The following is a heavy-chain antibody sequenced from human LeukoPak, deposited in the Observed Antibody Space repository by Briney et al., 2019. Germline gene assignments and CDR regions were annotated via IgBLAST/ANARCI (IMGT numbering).Heavy chain of an antibody. CDR1: GGSISTYY. V-gene: IGHV4-4*07. Sequence: SETLSLTCTVSGGSISTYYWNWIRQPAGKGLEWIGRIYTSGSTNYNPSLKSRVSMSVDTSKNQFSLKLSSATAADTAVYYCARGGAYCSSTSCQFDYWGQGTLVTVSS. CDR2: IYTSGST. J-gene: IGHJ4*02. CDR3: ARGGAYCSSTSCQFDY. D-gene: IGHD2-2*01.